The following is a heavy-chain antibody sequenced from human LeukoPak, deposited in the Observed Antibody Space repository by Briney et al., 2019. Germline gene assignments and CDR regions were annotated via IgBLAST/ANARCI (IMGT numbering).Heavy chain of an antibody. Sequence: PGGSLRLSCAASGFTFSSYSMNWVRQAPGKGLEWVSYISSSSRTIYYADSVKGRFTISRDNAKNSLYLQMNSLRAEDTAVYYCARDSNWIIDYWGQGTLVTVSS. CDR2: ISSSSRTI. J-gene: IGHJ4*02. V-gene: IGHV3-48*04. CDR3: ARDSNWIIDY. CDR1: GFTFSSYS. D-gene: IGHD1-1*01.